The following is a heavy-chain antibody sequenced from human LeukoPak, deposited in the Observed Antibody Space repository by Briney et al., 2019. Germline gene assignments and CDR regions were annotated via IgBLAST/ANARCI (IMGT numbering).Heavy chain of an antibody. J-gene: IGHJ3*02. CDR3: ARDFEINWGDPRGRGAFDI. Sequence: ASVKVSCKASGYTFTSYYMHWVRQAPGQGLEWMGIINPSGGSTSYAQKFQGRVTMTRDTSTSTVYMELSSLRSEDTAVYYCARDFEINWGDPRGRGAFDIWGQGTMVTVSS. V-gene: IGHV1-46*01. CDR1: GYTFTSYY. CDR2: INPSGGST. D-gene: IGHD7-27*01.